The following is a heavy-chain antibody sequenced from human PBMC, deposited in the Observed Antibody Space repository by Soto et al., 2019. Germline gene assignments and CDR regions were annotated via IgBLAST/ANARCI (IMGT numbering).Heavy chain of an antibody. D-gene: IGHD6-6*01. CDR1: GLTFTSAW. V-gene: IGHV3-15*07. CDR2: IKRKTDGGTT. CDR3: TTDHGSIAARRNA. J-gene: IGHJ6*02. Sequence: PLRLLFAASGLTFTSAWRSSVRQAEGKGLEWVGRIKRKTDGGTTDYAAPVKGRFTISRDDSKNTLYLQMNSLKAEDTAVYYCTTDHGSIAARRNAWGQGTTVTVSS.